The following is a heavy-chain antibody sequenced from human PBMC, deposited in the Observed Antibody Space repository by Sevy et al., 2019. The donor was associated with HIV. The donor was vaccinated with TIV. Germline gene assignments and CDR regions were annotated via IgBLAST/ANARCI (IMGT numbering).Heavy chain of an antibody. V-gene: IGHV3-15*01. CDR1: GFTFSNAW. D-gene: IGHD3-10*01. CDR2: IKSKTDGGTT. J-gene: IGHJ6*02. CDR3: TTERAYGSGSYFYYYGMDV. Sequence: GGSLRLSCAASGFTFSNAWMSWVRQAPGKGLEWVGRIKSKTDGGTTDYAAPVKGSFTISRDDSKNTLYLQMNSLKTEDTAVYYCTTERAYGSGSYFYYYGMDVWGQGTTVTVSS.